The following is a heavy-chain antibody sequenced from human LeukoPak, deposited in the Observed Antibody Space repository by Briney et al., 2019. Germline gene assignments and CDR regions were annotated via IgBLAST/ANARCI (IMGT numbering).Heavy chain of an antibody. D-gene: IGHD4-11*01. CDR3: ARESLQGIHY. J-gene: IGHJ4*02. V-gene: IGHV4-34*01. Sequence: PSETLSLTCVVYGGSFRGYYWSWIRQPPGKGLEWIGEINHSGSTNYNPSLESRVTISGDTSKNQFSLKLSSVTAADTAVYYCARESLQGIHYWGQGTLVTVSS. CDR1: GGSFRGYY. CDR2: INHSGST.